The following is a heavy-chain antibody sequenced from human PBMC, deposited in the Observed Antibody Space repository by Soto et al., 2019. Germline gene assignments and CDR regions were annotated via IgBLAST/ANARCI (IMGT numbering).Heavy chain of an antibody. Sequence: QVQLVESGGGVVQPGRSLRLSCAASGFTFSYYAMHWVRQAPGKGLEWVAVISYDGSDKYYADSVKGRFTISRDNSKNTLNLQMNSLRADDTAVCYCAKALGELSPESFDYWGQGTLITVSS. CDR3: AKALGELSPESFDY. J-gene: IGHJ4*02. V-gene: IGHV3-30*18. CDR2: ISYDGSDK. CDR1: GFTFSYYA. D-gene: IGHD3-16*02.